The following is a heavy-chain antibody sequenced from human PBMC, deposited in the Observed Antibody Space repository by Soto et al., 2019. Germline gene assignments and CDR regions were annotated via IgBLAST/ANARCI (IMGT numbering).Heavy chain of an antibody. V-gene: IGHV3-23*01. D-gene: IGHD3-3*01. J-gene: IGHJ5*02. Sequence: GGSLRLSCAASGFTFSSYAMSWVRQAPGKGLEWVSAISGSGGSTYYADSVKGRFTISRDNSKNTLYLQMNSLRAEDTAVYYCAKDSSGCYPSGGVACVRSMYNWFDPWGQGTLVTVSS. CDR2: ISGSGGST. CDR1: GFTFSSYA. CDR3: AKDSSGCYPSGGVACVRSMYNWFDP.